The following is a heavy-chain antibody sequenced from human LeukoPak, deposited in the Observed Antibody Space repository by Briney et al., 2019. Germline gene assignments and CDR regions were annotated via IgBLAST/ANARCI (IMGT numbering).Heavy chain of an antibody. CDR1: GFTIGNYW. V-gene: IGHV3-7*04. CDR3: ARWYGGSGSWVLDV. D-gene: IGHD3-10*01. J-gene: IGHJ6*02. Sequence: PGGSLRLSCAASGFTIGNYWMSWVRQAPGKGLEWVANIKQDGSEKKYVDSVKGRFSISRDNAKNSLYLQIYSLRVEDTAGYYCARWYGGSGSWVLDVWGQGTTVTVSS. CDR2: IKQDGSEK.